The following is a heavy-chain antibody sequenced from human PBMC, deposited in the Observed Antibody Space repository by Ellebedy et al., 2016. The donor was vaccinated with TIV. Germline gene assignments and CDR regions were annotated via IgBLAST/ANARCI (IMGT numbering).Heavy chain of an antibody. Sequence: GESLKISCAASGFTFSSYAMSWVRQAPGKGLEWVLAISGSGGSTYYADSVKGRFTISRDNSKNTLYLQMNSLRAEDTAVYYCAKDRGGYDYTRFDPWGQGTLVTVSS. CDR3: AKDRGGYDYTRFDP. CDR2: ISGSGGST. J-gene: IGHJ5*02. CDR1: GFTFSSYA. V-gene: IGHV3-23*01. D-gene: IGHD5-12*01.